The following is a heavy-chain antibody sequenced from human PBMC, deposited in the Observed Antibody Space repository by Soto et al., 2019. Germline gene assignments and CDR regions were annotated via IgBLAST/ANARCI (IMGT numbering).Heavy chain of an antibody. D-gene: IGHD1-1*01. V-gene: IGHV4-59*01. CDR2: IYYSGST. CDR3: ASTDDGFEQQYMDV. CDR1: GDSISSYY. J-gene: IGHJ6*03. Sequence: PSETLSLTCTVSGDSISSYYWSWIRQPPGKGLEWIGYIYYSGSTNYNPSLKSRVTISVDTSKNQFSLKLSSVTAADTAVYYCASTDDGFEQQYMDVWGKGTTVTVSS.